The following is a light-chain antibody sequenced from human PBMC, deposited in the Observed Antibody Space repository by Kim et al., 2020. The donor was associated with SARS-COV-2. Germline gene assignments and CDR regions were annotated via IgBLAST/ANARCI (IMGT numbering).Light chain of an antibody. CDR3: SSYTSSDTWV. CDR1: SSDVGGYNR. J-gene: IGLJ3*02. CDR2: EVS. V-gene: IGLV2-18*02. Sequence: GQSVTLSCTGTSSDVGGYNRVSWYQQSPGTAPKLIIYEVSARPSGVLDRFSGSKSGNTATLTISGLQAEDEADYHCSSYTSSDTWVFGGGTKVTVL.